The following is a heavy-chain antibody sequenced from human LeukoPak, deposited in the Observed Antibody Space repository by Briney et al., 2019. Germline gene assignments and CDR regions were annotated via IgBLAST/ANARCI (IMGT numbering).Heavy chain of an antibody. V-gene: IGHV1-18*04. CDR2: ISAYNGYT. CDR3: ASSYYDSSGRPDAFDI. Sequence: GASVKVSCKASGYTFPSYFMHWVRQAPGQGLEWMGWISAYNGYTNYAQKLQGRVTMTTDTSTSTAYMELSSLRSEDTAVYYCASSYYDSSGRPDAFDIWGQGTMVTVSS. D-gene: IGHD3-22*01. CDR1: GYTFPSYF. J-gene: IGHJ3*02.